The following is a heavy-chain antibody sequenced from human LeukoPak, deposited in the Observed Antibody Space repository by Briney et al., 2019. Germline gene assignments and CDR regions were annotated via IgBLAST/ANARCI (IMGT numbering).Heavy chain of an antibody. J-gene: IGHJ3*02. CDR3: ARWNVVVPAASHDAFDI. CDR1: GGPISSSNW. V-gene: IGHV4-4*02. D-gene: IGHD2-2*01. Sequence: SGTLSLTCAVCGGPISSSNWWSSVRPPPGEGLEWSGEIYHSGSTNYNPSLKSRVTISVDKSKNQFSLKLSSVTAADTAVYYCARWNVVVPAASHDAFDIWGQGTMVTVSS. CDR2: IYHSGST.